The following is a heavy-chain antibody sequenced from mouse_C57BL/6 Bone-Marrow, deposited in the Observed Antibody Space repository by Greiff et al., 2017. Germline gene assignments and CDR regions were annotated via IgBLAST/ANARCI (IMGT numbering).Heavy chain of an antibody. J-gene: IGHJ4*01. Sequence: QVQLQQPGAELVMPGASVKLSCKASGYTFTSYWMHWVKQRPGQGLEWIGEIDPSDSYTNYTQKFKGKSTLTVDQSSSTAYLQLSSLTSEDSAVYYCARDPMVAGDMDDWGQGTSVTVSS. V-gene: IGHV1-69*01. D-gene: IGHD2-3*01. CDR3: ARDPMVAGDMDD. CDR2: IDPSDSYT. CDR1: GYTFTSYW.